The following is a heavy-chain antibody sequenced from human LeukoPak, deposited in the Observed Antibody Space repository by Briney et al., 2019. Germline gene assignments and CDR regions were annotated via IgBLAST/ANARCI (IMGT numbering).Heavy chain of an antibody. CDR2: ISPYNGNT. V-gene: IGHV1-18*01. Sequence: ASVKVSCKASGYTFTSHGISWVRQAPGQGLEWMGWISPYNGNTNYAQKLQGRVTMTTDTSTSTAYMELSSLRSEDTAVYYCASYTTGFAFDIWGQGTMVTVSS. J-gene: IGHJ3*02. CDR3: ASYTTGFAFDI. CDR1: GYTFTSHG. D-gene: IGHD4-17*01.